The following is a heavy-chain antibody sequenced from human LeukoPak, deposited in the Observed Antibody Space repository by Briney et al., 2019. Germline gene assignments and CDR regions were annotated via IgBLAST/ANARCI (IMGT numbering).Heavy chain of an antibody. J-gene: IGHJ4*02. CDR3: ARVWDYDSSGYLDY. D-gene: IGHD3-22*01. Sequence: GGSLRLSCAASGFTFDDYAMHWVRQAPGKGLEWVSGISWNSGSIGYADSVKGRFTISRDNAKNSLYLQMNSLRAEDTAVYYCARVWDYDSSGYLDYWGQGTLVTVSS. CDR2: ISWNSGSI. V-gene: IGHV3-9*01. CDR1: GFTFDDYA.